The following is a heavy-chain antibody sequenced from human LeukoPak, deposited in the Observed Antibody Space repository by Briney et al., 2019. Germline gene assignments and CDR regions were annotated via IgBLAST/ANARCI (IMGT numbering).Heavy chain of an antibody. Sequence: ASVKVSCKAFGYTFTSYYMHWVRQAPGQGLEWMGIINPSGGSTSYAQKFQGRVTMTRDMSTSTVYMELSSLRSEDTAVYYCAREIFSAAALDYWGQGTLVTVSS. D-gene: IGHD6-13*01. CDR2: INPSGGST. V-gene: IGHV1-46*01. CDR1: GYTFTSYY. CDR3: AREIFSAAALDY. J-gene: IGHJ4*02.